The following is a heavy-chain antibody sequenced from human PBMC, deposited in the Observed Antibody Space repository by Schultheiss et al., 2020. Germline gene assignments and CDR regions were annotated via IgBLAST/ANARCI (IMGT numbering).Heavy chain of an antibody. CDR3: ARLTYSSGYLRYFDY. D-gene: IGHD3-22*01. Sequence: GGSLRLSCKGSGYSFTTYWIGWVRQMPGKGLEWMGSIYPGDSDTRNSPSFHGQVTISADKSISTAYLQWSSLKASDTAMYYCARLTYSSGYLRYFDYWGQGTLVTVSS. J-gene: IGHJ4*02. CDR1: GYSFTTYW. CDR2: IYPGDSDT. V-gene: IGHV5-51*01.